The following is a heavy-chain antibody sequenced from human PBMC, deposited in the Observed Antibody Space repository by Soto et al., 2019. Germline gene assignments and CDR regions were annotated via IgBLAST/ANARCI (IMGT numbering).Heavy chain of an antibody. Sequence: EVQLVESGGGLVQPGGSLRLSCAASGFTFSSYWMSWVRQAPGKGLEWVANIKQDGSEKYYVDSVKGRFTISRDNAKNSLYLQMNSLRAEDTAVYYCARGADNVLRFLEWLYHFDYWGQGTLVTVSS. J-gene: IGHJ4*02. D-gene: IGHD3-3*01. CDR3: ARGADNVLRFLEWLYHFDY. CDR1: GFTFSSYW. V-gene: IGHV3-7*01. CDR2: IKQDGSEK.